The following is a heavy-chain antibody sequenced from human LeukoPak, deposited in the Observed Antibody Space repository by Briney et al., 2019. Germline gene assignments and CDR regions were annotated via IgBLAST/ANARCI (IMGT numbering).Heavy chain of an antibody. CDR2: ISSSGSTV. V-gene: IGHV3-48*04. CDR3: AKDRRGEVGSQLRFLEWYGFDP. Sequence: GGSLRLSCAASGFTFSSYSMNWVRQAPGKGLEWVSYISSSGSTVNYADSVKGRFTISRDNAKNSLYLQVNSLKVEDTAIYYCAKDRRGEVGSQLRFLEWYGFDPWGQGTLVTVSS. J-gene: IGHJ5*02. CDR1: GFTFSSYS. D-gene: IGHD3-3*01.